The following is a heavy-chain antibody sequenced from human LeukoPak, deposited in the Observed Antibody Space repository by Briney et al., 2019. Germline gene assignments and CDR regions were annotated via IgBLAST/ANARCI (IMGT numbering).Heavy chain of an antibody. CDR2: INHSGST. CDR1: GGSFSGYY. D-gene: IGHD6-19*01. V-gene: IGHV4-34*01. J-gene: IGHJ5*02. CDR3: ARNIAVAGVWFDP. Sequence: SETLSLTCAVYGGSFSGYYWSWIRQPPGKGLEWIGEINHSGSTNYNPSLKSRVTISVDTSKSQFSLKLSSVTAADTAVYYCARNIAVAGVWFDPWGQGTLVTVSS.